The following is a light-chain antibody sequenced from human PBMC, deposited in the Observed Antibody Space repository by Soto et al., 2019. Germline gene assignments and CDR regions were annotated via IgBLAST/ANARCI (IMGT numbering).Light chain of an antibody. CDR3: LQHNTYPYT. CDR1: QGIRKD. CDR2: AAS. Sequence: DIQMTQSPSSLPASVGDRVTIICRASQGIRKDLGWYQQKPGKAPKRLIYAASSLDGGVPSRFSGSGSGTEFTLTISSLQHEDFATYYCLQHNTYPYTFGQGTKLEIK. V-gene: IGKV1-17*01. J-gene: IGKJ2*01.